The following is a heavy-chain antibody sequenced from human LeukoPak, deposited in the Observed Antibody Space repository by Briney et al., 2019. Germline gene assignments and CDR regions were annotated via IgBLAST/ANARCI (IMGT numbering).Heavy chain of an antibody. V-gene: IGHV4-61*02. D-gene: IGHD6-13*01. CDR3: ATALYSSSWYAIDY. CDR1: GGSISSGSYY. CDR2: IYTSGST. J-gene: IGHJ4*02. Sequence: SQTLSLTCTVSGGSISSGSYYWSWIRQPAGKGLEWIGRIYTSGSTNYNPSLKSRVTISVDTSKNQFSLKLSSVTAADTAVYYCATALYSSSWYAIDYWGQETLVTVSS.